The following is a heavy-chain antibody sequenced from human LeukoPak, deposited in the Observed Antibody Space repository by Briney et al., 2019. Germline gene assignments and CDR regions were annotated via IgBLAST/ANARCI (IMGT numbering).Heavy chain of an antibody. D-gene: IGHD5-18*01. V-gene: IGHV3-73*01. Sequence: GGSLRLSCAASGFTFSGSAMHWVRQASGKGLEWVGRISSKANSYATAYAESVKGRFTISRDDSKNTAYLQMNSLKAEDTAVYYCTSTLGTAMARGGGYWGQGTLVTVSS. CDR2: ISSKANSYAT. CDR3: TSTLGTAMARGGGY. J-gene: IGHJ4*02. CDR1: GFTFSGSA.